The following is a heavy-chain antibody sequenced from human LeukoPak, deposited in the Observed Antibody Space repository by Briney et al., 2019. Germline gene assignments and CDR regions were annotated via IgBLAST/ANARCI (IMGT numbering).Heavy chain of an antibody. Sequence: PSETLSLTCTVSGGSISSYYWSWIRQPPGKGLEWIGYIYYSGSTNYNPSLESRVTMSVDTSKNQFSLRLSSETAADTAVYYCARVLYYDFWSPDVWGEGTTVTVSS. V-gene: IGHV4-59*12. D-gene: IGHD3-3*01. CDR1: GGSISSYY. CDR3: ARVLYYDFWSPDV. CDR2: IYYSGST. J-gene: IGHJ6*04.